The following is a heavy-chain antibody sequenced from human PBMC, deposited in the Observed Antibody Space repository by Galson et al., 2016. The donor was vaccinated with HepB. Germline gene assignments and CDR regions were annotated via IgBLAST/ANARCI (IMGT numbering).Heavy chain of an antibody. J-gene: IGHJ3*02. CDR1: GFTFSSYS. CDR2: ISNDGRSR. V-gene: IGHV3-64D*08. D-gene: IGHD2-2*01. CDR3: LKSGYCGITDCFHAFDI. Sequence: SLRLSCAAPGFTFSSYSMHWVRQAPGKGLEYISTISNDGRSRYFVDSVRGIFTISRDNSKNTVYLQMSSLRPEDSATYYCLKSGYCGITDCFHAFDIWGQGTMVTVSS.